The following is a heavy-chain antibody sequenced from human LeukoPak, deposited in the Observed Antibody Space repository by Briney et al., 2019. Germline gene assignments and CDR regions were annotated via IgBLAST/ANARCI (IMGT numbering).Heavy chain of an antibody. Sequence: GGSLRLSCAASGFTFSSYSMNWVRQAPGKGLEWVSSISSSSSYIYYADSVKGRFTISRDNAKNSLYLQMSSLRAEDTAVYYCASQYYDFWTVSYGMDVWGQGTTVTVSS. V-gene: IGHV3-21*01. CDR3: ASQYYDFWTVSYGMDV. J-gene: IGHJ6*02. CDR1: GFTFSSYS. CDR2: ISSSSSYI. D-gene: IGHD3-3*01.